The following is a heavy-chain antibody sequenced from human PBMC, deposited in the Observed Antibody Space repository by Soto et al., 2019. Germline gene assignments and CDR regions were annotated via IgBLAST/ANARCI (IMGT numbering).Heavy chain of an antibody. CDR1: GFTFSSYA. CDR3: VKGYSGRSGYCYYYYGMDV. V-gene: IGHV3-64D*06. D-gene: IGHD3-22*01. CDR2: ISSNGGST. J-gene: IGHJ6*02. Sequence: PGGSLRLSCSASGFTFSSYAMHWVRQAPGKGLEYVSAISSNGGSTYYADSVKGRFTISRDNSKDTLYLQMSSLRAEDTAVYYCVKGYSGRSGYCYYYYGMDVWGQGTTVTVSS.